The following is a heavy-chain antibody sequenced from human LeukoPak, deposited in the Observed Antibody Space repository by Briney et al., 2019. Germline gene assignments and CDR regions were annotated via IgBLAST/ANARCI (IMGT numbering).Heavy chain of an antibody. CDR2: IYWDDDK. CDR3: AHWTSGVWPGYFDL. Sequence: GPTLVNPTQPLTLTCTFSGFSLSTSGVGVGWMRQPPGKALEGLALIYWDDDKRYNPCLKSRLTITKDTSKNHVVLTMTNMGPVDTATYYCAHWTSGVWPGYFDLGGRGTLVTVSS. D-gene: IGHD2-8*01. CDR1: GFSLSTSGVG. J-gene: IGHJ2*01. V-gene: IGHV2-5*02.